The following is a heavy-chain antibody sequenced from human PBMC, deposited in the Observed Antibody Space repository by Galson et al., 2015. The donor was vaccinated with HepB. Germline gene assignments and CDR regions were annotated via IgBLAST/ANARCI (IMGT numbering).Heavy chain of an antibody. D-gene: IGHD1-26*01. CDR1: GYTFSTYS. Sequence: SVKVSCKASGYTFSTYSITWVRQAPGHGLEWMGWISGYSRNTNYAQNLQGRVTMTTDTSTSTAYMELRSLRSDDTAVYYCARGALVLGVGGTKNNWFHPWGPGSLATVSS. CDR3: ARGALVLGVGGTKNNWFHP. CDR2: ISGYSRNT. V-gene: IGHV1-18*01. J-gene: IGHJ5*02.